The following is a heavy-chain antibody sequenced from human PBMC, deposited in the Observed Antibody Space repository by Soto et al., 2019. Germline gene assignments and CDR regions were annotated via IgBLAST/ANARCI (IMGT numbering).Heavy chain of an antibody. J-gene: IGHJ4*02. Sequence: GGSLRLSCAASGFTFSSYGMHWVRQAPGKGLEWVAVISYDGSNKYYADSVKGRFTISRDNSKNTLYLQMNSLRAEDTAVYYCAKGGYCSGGSCYSLSVLSRPFDYWGQGTLVTVSS. CDR2: ISYDGSNK. D-gene: IGHD2-15*01. CDR3: AKGGYCSGGSCYSLSVLSRPFDY. CDR1: GFTFSSYG. V-gene: IGHV3-30*18.